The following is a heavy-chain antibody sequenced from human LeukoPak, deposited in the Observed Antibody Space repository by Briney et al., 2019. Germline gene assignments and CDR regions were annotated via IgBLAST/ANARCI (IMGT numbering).Heavy chain of an antibody. CDR3: ASAPFYYDSSGYHN. Sequence: SETLSLTGAVYGGSFSGYYWSWIRQPPGKGREWIGEINHSGSTNYNPSLKSRVTISVDTSKNQFSLKLSSVTAADTAVYYCASAPFYYDSSGYHNWGQGTLVTVSS. CDR2: INHSGST. CDR1: GGSFSGYY. J-gene: IGHJ4*02. V-gene: IGHV4-34*01. D-gene: IGHD3-22*01.